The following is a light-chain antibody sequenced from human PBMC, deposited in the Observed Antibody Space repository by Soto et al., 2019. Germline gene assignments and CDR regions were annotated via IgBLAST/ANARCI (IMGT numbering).Light chain of an antibody. CDR2: DAS. J-gene: IGKJ2*01. V-gene: IGKV1-33*01. CDR3: QPYDNLPYT. CDR1: QDISKY. Sequence: DIQMTQSPSSLSASVGDRVTITCQASQDISKYLNWYQQKPGKAPKLLIYDASNLETGVQSRFSANGSGPDFPPTISSLQPEDIATYYCQPYDNLPYTFGQGTKLEIK.